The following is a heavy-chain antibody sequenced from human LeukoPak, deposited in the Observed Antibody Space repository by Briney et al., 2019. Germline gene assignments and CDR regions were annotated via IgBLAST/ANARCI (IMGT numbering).Heavy chain of an antibody. CDR2: IYYSGST. Sequence: SETLSLTCTVSGGSISSSSYYWGWIRQPPGKGLEWIGYIYYSGSTNYNPSLKSRVTISVDTSKNQFSLKLSSVTAADTAVYYCARARTQLSPYYDILTGYKPNWFDPWGQGTLVTVSS. D-gene: IGHD3-9*01. CDR3: ARARTQLSPYYDILTGYKPNWFDP. V-gene: IGHV4-61*05. J-gene: IGHJ5*02. CDR1: GGSISSSSYY.